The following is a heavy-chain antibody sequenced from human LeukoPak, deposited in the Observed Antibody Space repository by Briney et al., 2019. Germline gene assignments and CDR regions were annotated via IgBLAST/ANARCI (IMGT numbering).Heavy chain of an antibody. Sequence: PGGSLRLSCAASGFTFSSYAMHWVRQAPGKGLEYVSAISSNGGSTYYANSVKGRFTISRDNSKNTLYLQMGSLRAEDMAVYYCARVEYYDSSGYFGYWGQGTLVTVSS. CDR2: ISSNGGST. V-gene: IGHV3-64*01. CDR3: ARVEYYDSSGYFGY. D-gene: IGHD3-22*01. CDR1: GFTFSSYA. J-gene: IGHJ4*02.